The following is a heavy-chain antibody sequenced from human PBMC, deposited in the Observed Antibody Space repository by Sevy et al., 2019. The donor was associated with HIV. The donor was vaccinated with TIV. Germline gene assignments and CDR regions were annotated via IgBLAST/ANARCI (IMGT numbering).Heavy chain of an antibody. Sequence: GGSLRLSCAASGFTFSDYYMSWIRQAPGKGLEWVSYISSSGSTIYYADSVKGRFTISRDNAKNSLYPQMNSLRAEDTAVYYCARAVYDFWSGYFTGGMDVWGQGTTVTVSS. CDR3: ARAVYDFWSGYFTGGMDV. D-gene: IGHD3-3*01. V-gene: IGHV3-11*01. J-gene: IGHJ6*02. CDR2: ISSSGSTI. CDR1: GFTFSDYY.